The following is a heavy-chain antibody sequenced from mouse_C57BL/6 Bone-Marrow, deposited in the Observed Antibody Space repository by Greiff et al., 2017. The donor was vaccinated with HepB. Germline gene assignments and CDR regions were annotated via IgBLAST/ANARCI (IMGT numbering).Heavy chain of an antibody. CDR1: GYAFSSSW. J-gene: IGHJ1*03. Sequence: QVQLQQSGPELVKPGASVKISCKASGYAFSSSWMNWVKQRPGKGLEWIGRIYPGDGDTNYNGKFKGKATLTADKSSSTAYMQLSSLTSEDSAVYFCARSPRPVYFDVWGTGTTVTVSS. CDR2: IYPGDGDT. CDR3: ARSPRPVYFDV. D-gene: IGHD2-12*01. V-gene: IGHV1-82*01.